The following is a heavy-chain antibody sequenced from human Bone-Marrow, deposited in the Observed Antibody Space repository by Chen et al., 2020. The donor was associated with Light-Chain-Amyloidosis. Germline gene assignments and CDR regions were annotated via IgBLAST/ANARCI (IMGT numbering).Heavy chain of an antibody. CDR3: AGDRGWFDP. CDR2: MKEDGSEK. J-gene: IGHJ5*02. CDR1: GFSFRSYW. V-gene: IGHV3-7*01. Sequence: EVQLAESGGGLVQPGGSLRLSCAASGFSFRSYWMTWVRQVSGKGLEWVAKMKEDGSEKYYVDSVKGRFTISRDNAKNSLYLQMNNLRVEDTAVYYCAGDRGWFDPWGQGTLVTVSS.